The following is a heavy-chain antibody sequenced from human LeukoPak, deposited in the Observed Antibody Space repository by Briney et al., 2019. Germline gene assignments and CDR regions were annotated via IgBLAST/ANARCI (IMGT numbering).Heavy chain of an antibody. CDR1: GFPFSDYG. V-gene: IGHV3-23*01. CDR2: TAGSGISK. J-gene: IGHJ4*02. D-gene: IGHD3-22*01. Sequence: GGSLRLSCVASGFPFSDYGMNWVRQAPGRGLEWASSTAGSGISKDYADSVKGRFTISKDESKNTLYLQMDNLRAEDTGVYFCARLPTFYYDSSGYHYDYWGQGTLVTVSS. CDR3: ARLPTFYYDSSGYHYDY.